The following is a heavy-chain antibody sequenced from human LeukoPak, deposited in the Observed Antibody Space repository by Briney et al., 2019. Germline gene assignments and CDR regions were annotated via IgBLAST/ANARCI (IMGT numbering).Heavy chain of an antibody. CDR3: ARCYCSGGSCWIDY. Sequence: ASVKVSCKASGGTFSSYAISWVRQVPGQGLEWMGWISAYNGNTNYAQKLQGRVTMTTDTSTSTAYMELRSLRSDDTAVYYCARCYCSGGSCWIDYWGQGTLVTVSS. V-gene: IGHV1-18*01. CDR1: GGTFSSYA. CDR2: ISAYNGNT. D-gene: IGHD2-15*01. J-gene: IGHJ4*02.